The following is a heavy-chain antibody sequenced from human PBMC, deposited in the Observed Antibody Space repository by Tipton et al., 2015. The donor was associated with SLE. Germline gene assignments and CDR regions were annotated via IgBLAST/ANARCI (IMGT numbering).Heavy chain of an antibody. V-gene: IGHV3-23*01. J-gene: IGHJ1*01. CDR2: ISGSGSNA. CDR3: SRDIQFVGSTEYFHH. D-gene: IGHD1-26*01. CDR1: GFTFSSCA. Sequence: SLRLSCTASGFTFSSCAMSWVRQAPGKGLEWVATISGSGSNAYDADSVKGRFTISRDNAKNSLYLQMSSLRVEDTAVYYCSRDIQFVGSTEYFHHWCQSALVTVSS.